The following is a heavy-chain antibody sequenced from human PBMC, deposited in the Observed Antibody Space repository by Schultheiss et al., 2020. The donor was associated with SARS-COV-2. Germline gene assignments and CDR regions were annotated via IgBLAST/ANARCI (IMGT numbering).Heavy chain of an antibody. J-gene: IGHJ3*02. CDR2: ISYDGSNK. CDR1: GFTFSSYA. CDR3: ARDGIIMITDAFDI. V-gene: IGHV3-30*01. D-gene: IGHD3-22*01. Sequence: GGSLRLSCAASGFTFSSYAMHWVRQAPGKGLEWVAVISYDGSNKYYADSVKGRFTISRDNSKNTLYLQMNSLRAEDTAVYYCARDGIIMITDAFDIWGQGTMVTVSS.